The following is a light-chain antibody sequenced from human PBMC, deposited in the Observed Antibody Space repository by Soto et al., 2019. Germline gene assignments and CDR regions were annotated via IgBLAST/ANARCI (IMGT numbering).Light chain of an antibody. CDR3: QSFDGSNHGVV. J-gene: IGLJ2*01. CDR2: EDN. V-gene: IGLV6-57*01. CDR1: SGSIASNY. Sequence: NFMLTQPHSVSESPGKTVTISCTRSSGSIASNYVQWYQQRPGSSPTTMIYEDNQRPSGVPDRFSGSIDSSSNSASLTISGLKTEDEADYYCQSFDGSNHGVVFGGGTKLTV.